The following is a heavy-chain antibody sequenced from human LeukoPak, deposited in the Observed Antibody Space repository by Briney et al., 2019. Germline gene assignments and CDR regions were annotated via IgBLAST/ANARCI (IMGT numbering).Heavy chain of an antibody. Sequence: GGSLRLSCAASGFAFSTYSINWVRQAPGKGLEWVSSIKSSSAYIYYADSVKGRFTISRDNAKKSLFLQMDSLRVEDTAVYYCARAYSNYYYYMDVWGRGTTVTVSS. J-gene: IGHJ6*03. CDR2: IKSSSAYI. D-gene: IGHD4-11*01. V-gene: IGHV3-21*01. CDR3: ARAYSNYYYYMDV. CDR1: GFAFSTYS.